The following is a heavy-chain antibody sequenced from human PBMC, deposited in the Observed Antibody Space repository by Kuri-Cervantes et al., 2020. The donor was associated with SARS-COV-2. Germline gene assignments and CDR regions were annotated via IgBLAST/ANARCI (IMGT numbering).Heavy chain of an antibody. CDR1: GGSFNDYY. D-gene: IGHD3-10*01. J-gene: IGHJ3*02. CDR2: INHSGTT. CDR3: ARVDYYGSGSYYKGAFDI. V-gene: IGHV4-34*01. Sequence: SETLSLTCAVYGGSFNDYYWGWTWIRQPPGKGLEWLGVINHSGTTKYNPSLKSRVTISVDTSKNQFSLKLNSLTAADTAVYYCARVDYYGSGSYYKGAFDIWGQGTMVTVSS.